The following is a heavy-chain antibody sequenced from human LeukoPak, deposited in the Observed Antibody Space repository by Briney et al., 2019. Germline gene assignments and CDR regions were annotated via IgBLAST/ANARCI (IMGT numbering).Heavy chain of an antibody. V-gene: IGHV3-74*01. CDR3: ASAYTYVRLGDH. D-gene: IGHD3-16*01. CDR2: TNLHGTAV. J-gene: IGHJ4*02. CDR1: GLSFSNYR. Sequence: GRSLRLSCAVSGLSFSNYRMHWVRQAPGKGLVWVARTNLHGTAVDYADSVKGRFTISRDNAKNTLFLQMNSLRAEDTAVYYCASAYTYVRLGDHWGQGTLVTVSS.